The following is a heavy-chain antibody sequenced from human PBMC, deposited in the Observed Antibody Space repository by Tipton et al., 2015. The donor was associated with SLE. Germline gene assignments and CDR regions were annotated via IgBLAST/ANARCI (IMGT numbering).Heavy chain of an antibody. CDR3: AREFLNPVTTVHYYFDL. J-gene: IGHJ2*01. Sequence: LRLSCAVSGFSISSGYYWGWIRQPPGKGLEWIGSIYHSGSTYYNPSLESRVTISGDTSDNQFSLTLRSVTAADTAVYYCAREFLNPVTTVHYYFDLWGRGTLVTVSS. CDR1: GFSISSGYY. CDR2: IYHSGST. D-gene: IGHD4-11*01. V-gene: IGHV4-38-2*02.